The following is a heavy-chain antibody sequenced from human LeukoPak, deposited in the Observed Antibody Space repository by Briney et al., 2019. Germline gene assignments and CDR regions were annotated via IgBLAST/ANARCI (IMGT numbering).Heavy chain of an antibody. Sequence: PSQTLSLTCTVSGGSISSGSYYWSWIRQTAGKGLEWIGNIYYSGSTYFNPSLKSRVTISVDTSKNQFSLKLSAVTAADTAVYYCASVRRGFGESSKYYSYYYMDVWGNGTTVTISS. V-gene: IGHV4-39*01. J-gene: IGHJ6*03. D-gene: IGHD3-10*01. CDR1: GGSISSGSYY. CDR2: IYYSGST. CDR3: ASVRRGFGESSKYYSYYYMDV.